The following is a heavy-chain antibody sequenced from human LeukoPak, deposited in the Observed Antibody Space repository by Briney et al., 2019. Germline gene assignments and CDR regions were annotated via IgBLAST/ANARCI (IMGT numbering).Heavy chain of an antibody. D-gene: IGHD3-22*01. CDR1: GFTFSSYA. J-gene: IGHJ4*02. Sequence: GGSLRLSCAASGFTFSSYAMSWVRQAPGKGLEWVSAISGSGGSTYYADSVKGRFTISRDNSKNTLYLQMNSLRGEDTAVYYCAKRGHYDTSGHYAAFDYWGQGTLVTVSS. V-gene: IGHV3-23*01. CDR3: AKRGHYDTSGHYAAFDY. CDR2: ISGSGGST.